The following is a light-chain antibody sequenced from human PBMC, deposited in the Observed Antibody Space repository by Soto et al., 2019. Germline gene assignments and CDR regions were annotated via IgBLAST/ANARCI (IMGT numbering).Light chain of an antibody. CDR1: QSVSSK. V-gene: IGKV3-15*01. Sequence: EVGMTQSPGTLSVSPGERATLACRASQSVSSKLSGYQQKPGQAHRLLLYGASTSATGIPARFSGRGSGTEFTLTISSLQSEDVSVYYCQEYNNWPRYTFGPGTKLQIK. CDR2: GAS. J-gene: IGKJ2*01. CDR3: QEYNNWPRYT.